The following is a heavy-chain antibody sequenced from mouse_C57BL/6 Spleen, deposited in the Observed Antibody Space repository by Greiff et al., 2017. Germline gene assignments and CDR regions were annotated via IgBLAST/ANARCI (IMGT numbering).Heavy chain of an antibody. CDR3: ARWEGWDGYFDY. J-gene: IGHJ2*01. CDR2: INPNNGGT. V-gene: IGHV1-18*01. D-gene: IGHD3-3*01. Sequence: VEPGASVKIPCKASGYTFTDYNMDWVKQSHGKSLEWIGDINPNNGGTIYNQKFKGKATLTVDKSSSTAYMELRSLTSEDTAVYYCARWEGWDGYFDYWGQGTTLTVSS. CDR1: GYTFTDYN.